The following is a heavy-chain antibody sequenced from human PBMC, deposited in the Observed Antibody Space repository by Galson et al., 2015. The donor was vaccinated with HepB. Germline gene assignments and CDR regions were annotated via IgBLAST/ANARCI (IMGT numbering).Heavy chain of an antibody. J-gene: IGHJ4*02. V-gene: IGHV3-9*01. D-gene: IGHD2-21*01. CDR1: GFTFDDYA. Sequence: SLRLSCAASGFTFDDYAMHWVRQAPGKGLEWVSGISWNSGSIGYADSVKGRFTISRDNAKNSLYLQMNSLRAEDTALYYCAKAFCGGDCSWLDHWGQGTLVTVSS. CDR2: ISWNSGSI. CDR3: AKAFCGGDCSWLDH.